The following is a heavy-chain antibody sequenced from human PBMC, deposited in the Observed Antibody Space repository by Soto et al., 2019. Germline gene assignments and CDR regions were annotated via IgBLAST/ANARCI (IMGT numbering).Heavy chain of an antibody. CDR2: IYYSGST. D-gene: IGHD3-9*01. V-gene: IGHV4-59*01. Sequence: SETLSLTCTVSGGSISSYYWSWIRQPPGKGLEWIGYIYYSGSTNYNPSLKSRVTISVDTSKNQFSLKLSSVTAADTAVYYCARGKYDILTGPLYYFDYWGQGTLVTVSS. J-gene: IGHJ4*02. CDR1: GGSISSYY. CDR3: ARGKYDILTGPLYYFDY.